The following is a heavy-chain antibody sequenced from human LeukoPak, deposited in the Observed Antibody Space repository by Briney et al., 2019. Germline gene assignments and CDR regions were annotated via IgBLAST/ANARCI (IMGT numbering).Heavy chain of an antibody. CDR1: GFTFSRYW. CDR3: ARDDEAAGDY. D-gene: IGHD6-13*01. CDR2: IKVDGSEK. Sequence: GGSLRLSCAASGFTFSRYWMSWVRRAPGKGLEWVANIKVDGSEKDYVDSVKGRFTISRDNAKNSLYLQMNSLRAEDTAVYYCARDDEAAGDYWGQGTLVTVSS. J-gene: IGHJ4*02. V-gene: IGHV3-7*01.